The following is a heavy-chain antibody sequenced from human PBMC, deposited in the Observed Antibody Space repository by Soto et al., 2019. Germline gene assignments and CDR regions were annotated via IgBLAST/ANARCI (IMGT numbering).Heavy chain of an antibody. J-gene: IGHJ5*02. CDR1: GGTFSSYA. D-gene: IGHD6-19*01. CDR2: IIPIFGTA. V-gene: IGHV1-69*13. CDR3: ARVVRRNSSGWYDWFDP. Sequence: SVKVSCKASGGTFSSYAISWVRQAPGQGLEWMGGIIPIFGTANYAQKFQGRATITADESTSTAYMELSSLRSEDTAVYYCARVVRRNSSGWYDWFDPRGQGTLVTVSS.